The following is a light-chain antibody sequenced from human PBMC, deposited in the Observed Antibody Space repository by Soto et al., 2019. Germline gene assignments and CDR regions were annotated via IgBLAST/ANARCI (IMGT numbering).Light chain of an antibody. J-gene: IGKJ1*01. CDR2: DAS. V-gene: IGKV3-11*01. CDR3: QQRSNWPPWT. CDR1: QSISSN. Sequence: EIVMTQSPSTLSVSPGERATLSCGASQSISSNLAWYQQKPVQAPRLLIYDASNRATGIPARFSGSGSATDFTPTISSLEPEDFAVYYCQQRSNWPPWTFGQGTKVDIK.